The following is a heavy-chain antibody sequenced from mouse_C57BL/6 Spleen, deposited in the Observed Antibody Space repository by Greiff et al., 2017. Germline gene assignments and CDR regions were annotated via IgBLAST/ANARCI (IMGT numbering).Heavy chain of an antibody. CDR3: ARDYGSSYKWYFDV. CDR1: GYAFTNYL. D-gene: IGHD1-1*01. CDR2: INPGSGGT. V-gene: IGHV1-54*01. J-gene: IGHJ1*03. Sequence: QVHVKQSGAELVRPGTSVKVSCKASGYAFTNYLIEWVKQRPGQGLEWIGVINPGSGGTNYNEKFKGKATLTADKSSSTAYMQLSSLTSEDSAVYFCARDYGSSYKWYFDVWGTGTTVTVSS.